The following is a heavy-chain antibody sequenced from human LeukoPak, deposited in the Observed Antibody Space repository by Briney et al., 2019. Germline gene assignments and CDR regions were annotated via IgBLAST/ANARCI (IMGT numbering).Heavy chain of an antibody. D-gene: IGHD3-10*01. CDR1: GFTFSSYS. CDR2: ISSSSSTI. V-gene: IGHV3-48*04. Sequence: GGSLRLSCAASGFTFSSYSMNWVRQAPGKGLEWVSYISSSSSTIYYADSVKGRFTISRDNAKNSLYLQMNSLRAEDTAVYYCARDNLYYGSGSYYNDGGDYWGQGTLVTVSS. CDR3: ARDNLYYGSGSYYNDGGDY. J-gene: IGHJ4*02.